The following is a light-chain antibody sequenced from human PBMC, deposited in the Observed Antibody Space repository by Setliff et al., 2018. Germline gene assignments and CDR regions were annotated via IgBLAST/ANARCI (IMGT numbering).Light chain of an antibody. CDR1: NIGGKS. V-gene: IGLV3-21*04. J-gene: IGLJ1*01. Sequence: SYALTQPPSVPVAPGKTARITCGGNNIGGKSVNWYQQKPGQAPVLVIYYDSDRPSGIPERFFGSNSGNTATLTISRVEAGDEADYYCQVWDSGSEHYVFGTGTKVTGL. CDR3: QVWDSGSEHYV. CDR2: YDS.